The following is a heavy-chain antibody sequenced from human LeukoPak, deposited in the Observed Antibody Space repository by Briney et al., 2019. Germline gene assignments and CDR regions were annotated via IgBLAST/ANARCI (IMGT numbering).Heavy chain of an antibody. CDR1: GGSISSGSYY. J-gene: IGHJ4*02. D-gene: IGHD4-11*01. CDR2: IYTSGST. CDR3: ARGDYNFAY. V-gene: IGHV4-61*02. Sequence: SETLSLTCTVSGGSISSGSYYWSWIRQPAGKGLEWIGRIYTSGSTDYNPSLKSRVTISVDTSKNQFSLDLSSVTAADTAVYYCARGDYNFAYWGQGTLVTVSS.